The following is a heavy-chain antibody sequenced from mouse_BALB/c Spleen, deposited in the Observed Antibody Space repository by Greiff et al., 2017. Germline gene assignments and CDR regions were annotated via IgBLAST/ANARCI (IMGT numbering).Heavy chain of an antibody. CDR1: GFSLTSYG. V-gene: IGHV2-9*02. CDR2: IWAGGST. D-gene: IGHD4-1*01. CDR3: ARDELTGRYAMDY. J-gene: IGHJ4*01. Sequence: VHLVESGPGLVAPSQSLSITCTVSGFSLTSYGVHWVRQPPGKGLEWLGVIWAGGSTNYNSALMSRLSISKDNSKSQVFLKMNSLQTDDTAMYYCARDELTGRYAMDYWGQGTSVTVSS.